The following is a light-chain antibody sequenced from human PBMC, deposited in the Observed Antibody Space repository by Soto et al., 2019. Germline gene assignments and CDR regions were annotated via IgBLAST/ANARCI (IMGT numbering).Light chain of an antibody. J-gene: IGLJ2*01. CDR1: SSDVGGYNY. CDR3: SSYTSSRGV. V-gene: IGLV2-14*01. Sequence: QSAPTQPASVSGSPGQSITISCTGTSSDVGGYNYVSWYQQHPGKAPKLMIYDVSNRPSGVSNRFSGSKSGNTASLTISGLQAEDEADYYCSSYTSSRGVFGGGTKLTVL. CDR2: DVS.